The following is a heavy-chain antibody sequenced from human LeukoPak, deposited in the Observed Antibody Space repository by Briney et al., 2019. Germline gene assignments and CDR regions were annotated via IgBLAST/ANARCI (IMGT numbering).Heavy chain of an antibody. V-gene: IGHV4-34*01. CDR1: GGSFSVYY. CDR3: ARGDEHHGSGSNHYYYYYMDV. Sequence: SEALSLTCAVPGGSFSVYYWSWIRQPPGKGLEWVGEINHSGSTKHNPSLKSRVTISVDTSKNQFSLKLSSVTAADTAVYYCARGDEHHGSGSNHYYYYYMDVWGKGTTVTVFS. CDR2: INHSGST. D-gene: IGHD3-10*01. J-gene: IGHJ6*03.